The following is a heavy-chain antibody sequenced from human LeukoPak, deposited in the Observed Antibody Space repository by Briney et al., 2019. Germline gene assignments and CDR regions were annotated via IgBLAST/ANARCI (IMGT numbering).Heavy chain of an antibody. CDR2: IKQDGGEQ. CDR3: ARWEYYDRRWFDP. D-gene: IGHD3-22*01. CDR1: GFTFSSYW. J-gene: IGHJ5*02. V-gene: IGHV3-7*01. Sequence: PGGSLRLSCAASGFTFSSYWMSWVRQAPGKGLEWVANIKQDGGEQCYVDSVKGRFTISRDNAKNSLYLQMNSLRAEDTAVYYCARWEYYDRRWFDPWGQGTLVTVSS.